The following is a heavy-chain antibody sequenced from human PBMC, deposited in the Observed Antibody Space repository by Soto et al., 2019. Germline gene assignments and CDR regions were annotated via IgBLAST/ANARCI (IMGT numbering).Heavy chain of an antibody. V-gene: IGHV3-48*02. Sequence: GGSLRLSCAASGFTLSSRSMNWVRQAPGKGLEWVAYISGSSTTIYYADSVKGRFTISRDNAKKAVYLQMNSLRDEDTAVYYCARGELDRTIGYWGQGTLVTVSS. CDR1: GFTLSSRS. CDR2: ISGSSTTI. D-gene: IGHD1-1*01. CDR3: ARGELDRTIGY. J-gene: IGHJ4*02.